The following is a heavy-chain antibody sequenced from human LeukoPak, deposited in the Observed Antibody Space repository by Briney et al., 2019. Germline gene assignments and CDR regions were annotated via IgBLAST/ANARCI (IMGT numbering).Heavy chain of an antibody. J-gene: IGHJ4*02. CDR2: IYYSGST. CDR3: ARSRATSAATSYPFDY. Sequence: SETLSLTCTVSGGSISSSSYYWGWIRQPPGKGLEWIGSIYYSGSTYYNPSLKSRVTISVDTSKNQFSLKLSSVTAADTAVYYCARSRATSAATSYPFDYWGQGTLVTVPS. CDR1: GGSISSSSYY. V-gene: IGHV4-39*07. D-gene: IGHD5-12*01.